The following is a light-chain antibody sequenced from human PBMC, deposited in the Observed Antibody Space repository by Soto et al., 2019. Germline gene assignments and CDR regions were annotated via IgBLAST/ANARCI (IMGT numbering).Light chain of an antibody. J-gene: IGKJ1*01. CDR1: QSVSSSY. V-gene: IGKV3-20*01. CDR2: GAS. CDR3: QQHGSSPRT. Sequence: EIVLTQPPGTLSLSPGERATLSCRASQSVSSSYLAWYQQKPGQAPRLLIYGASSRATGIPVRFSGSGSATDFTLTISRLEPEDFAVYFCQQHGSSPRTFGQGTKVEIK.